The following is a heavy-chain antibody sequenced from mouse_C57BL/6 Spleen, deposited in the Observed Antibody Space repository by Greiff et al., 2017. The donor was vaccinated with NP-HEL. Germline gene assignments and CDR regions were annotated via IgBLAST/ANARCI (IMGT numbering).Heavy chain of an antibody. V-gene: IGHV1-19*01. J-gene: IGHJ4*01. D-gene: IGHD1-1*01. Sequence: VQLQQSGPVLVKPGASVKMSCKASGYTFTDYYMNWVKQSHGKSLEWIGVINPYNGGTSYNQKFKGKATLTVDKSSSTAYMELNSLTSEDSAVYYCARWPYYYGSSYEYAMDYWGQGTSVTVSS. CDR3: ARWPYYYGSSYEYAMDY. CDR1: GYTFTDYY. CDR2: INPYNGGT.